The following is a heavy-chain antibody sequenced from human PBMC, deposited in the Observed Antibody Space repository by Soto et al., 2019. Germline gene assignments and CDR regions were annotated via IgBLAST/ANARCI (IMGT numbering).Heavy chain of an antibody. Sequence: VQLVESGGGVVQPGRSLRLSCAASGFTFSSYGMHWVRQAPGKGLEWVAVIWYDGSNKYYADSVKGRFTISRDNSKNTLYLQMNSLRAEDTAVYYCARKGYCSSTSCYVLDDAFDIWGQGTMVTVSS. J-gene: IGHJ3*02. CDR1: GFTFSSYG. V-gene: IGHV3-33*01. D-gene: IGHD2-2*01. CDR2: IWYDGSNK. CDR3: ARKGYCSSTSCYVLDDAFDI.